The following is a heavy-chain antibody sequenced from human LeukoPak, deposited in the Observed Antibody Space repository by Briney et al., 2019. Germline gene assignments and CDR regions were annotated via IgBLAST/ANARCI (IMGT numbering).Heavy chain of an antibody. CDR2: ITHNGGT. V-gene: IGHV4-34*01. Sequence: SESLSLTCAVYGGSFRGYFWGWVRQTPGKGLEWLGEITHNGGTNYMPSLSGRVSVFQDVSKNQFSLKLSSVTAADTGVYYCARGNSGSHWGDHYFYMDVWGKGTTVIVSS. D-gene: IGHD1-26*01. CDR1: GGSFRGYF. J-gene: IGHJ6*03. CDR3: ARGNSGSHWGDHYFYMDV.